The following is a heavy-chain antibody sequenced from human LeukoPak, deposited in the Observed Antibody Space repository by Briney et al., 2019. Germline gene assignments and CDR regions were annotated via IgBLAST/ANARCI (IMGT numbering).Heavy chain of an antibody. Sequence: PSETLSLTCAVSGGSISSGGYSWSWIRQPPGKGLEWIGYIYYSGSTYYNPSLKSRVTISVDTSKNQFSLKLSSVTAADTAVYYCARDYYDSSGYPPWFDPWGQGTLVTVSS. D-gene: IGHD3-22*01. V-gene: IGHV4-30-4*07. CDR2: IYYSGST. J-gene: IGHJ5*02. CDR3: ARDYYDSSGYPPWFDP. CDR1: GGSISSGGYS.